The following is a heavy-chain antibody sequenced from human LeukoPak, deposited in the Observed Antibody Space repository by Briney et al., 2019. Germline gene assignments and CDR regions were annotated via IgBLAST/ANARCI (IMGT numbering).Heavy chain of an antibody. D-gene: IGHD4-17*01. J-gene: IGHJ3*02. Sequence: PGGSLRLSCVASRFTFSTYSMNWVRQAPGRGLEWVSYISSGSTNIYYKDSVKGRFIVSRYNAKNSLYLHMASLRAEDTAVYYCVRNDGDNAFDIWGQGTMVIVSS. CDR2: ISSGSTNI. CDR3: VRNDGDNAFDI. CDR1: RFTFSTYS. V-gene: IGHV3-48*01.